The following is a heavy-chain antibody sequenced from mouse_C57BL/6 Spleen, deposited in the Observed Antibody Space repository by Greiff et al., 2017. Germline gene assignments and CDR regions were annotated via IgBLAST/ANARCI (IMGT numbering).Heavy chain of an antibody. D-gene: IGHD2-5*01. CDR1: GFTFSDYG. CDR2: ISSGSSTI. V-gene: IGHV5-17*01. Sequence: EVKLMESGGGLVKPGGSLKLSCAASGFTFSDYGMHWVRQAPEKGLEWVAYISSGSSTIYYADTVKGRCTISRDNAKSTLFLQVTSLRSEVTAKYYCARSNHWADWGQGTLVTVSA. CDR3: ARSNHWAD. J-gene: IGHJ3*01.